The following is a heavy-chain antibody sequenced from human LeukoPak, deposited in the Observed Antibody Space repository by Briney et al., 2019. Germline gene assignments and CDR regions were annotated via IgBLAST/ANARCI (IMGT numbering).Heavy chain of an antibody. CDR1: GYTFTSYA. J-gene: IGHJ6*02. CDR2: INAGNGNT. D-gene: IGHD2-2*01. V-gene: IGHV1-3*01. Sequence: ASVKVSCKASGYTFTSYAMHWVRQAPGQRLEWMGWINAGNGNTKYSQKFQGRVTITRDTSASTAYMELSGLRSEDTAVYYCARSDIVVVPAAGRDYYYYYGMDVWGQGTTVTVSS. CDR3: ARSDIVVVPAAGRDYYYYYGMDV.